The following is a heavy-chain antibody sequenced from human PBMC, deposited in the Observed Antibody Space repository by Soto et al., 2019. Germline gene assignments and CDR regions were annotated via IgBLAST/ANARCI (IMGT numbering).Heavy chain of an antibody. Sequence: QVQLVESGGGVVQPGTSLSLSCAASAFTFSNYGMHWVRQAPGRGLEWVAAIKSDGSKKYYTDSVTGRFTISRDNSDNTLYLRINSLRAEDTAVYYCARDDCSSPSCFNYWGQGTLVTVSS. V-gene: IGHV3-33*01. CDR2: IKSDGSKK. CDR3: ARDDCSSPSCFNY. CDR1: AFTFSNYG. D-gene: IGHD2-2*01. J-gene: IGHJ4*02.